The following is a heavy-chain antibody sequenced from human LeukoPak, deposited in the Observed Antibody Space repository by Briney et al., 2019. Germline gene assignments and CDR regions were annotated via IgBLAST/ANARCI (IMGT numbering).Heavy chain of an antibody. D-gene: IGHD3/OR15-3a*01. CDR1: GGSISSYY. Sequence: PSETLSLTCTVSGGSISSYYWSWIRQPPGKGLEWIGYIYYSGSTNYNPSLKSRVTISVDTSKNQFPLKLSSVTAADTAVYYCARHGRKDAFDIWGQGTMVTVSS. V-gene: IGHV4-59*08. CDR3: ARHGRKDAFDI. CDR2: IYYSGST. J-gene: IGHJ3*02.